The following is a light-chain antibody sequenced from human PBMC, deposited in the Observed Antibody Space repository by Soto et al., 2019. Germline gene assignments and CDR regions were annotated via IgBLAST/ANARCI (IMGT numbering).Light chain of an antibody. V-gene: IGKV1-8*01. Sequence: AIRMTQSPSSLSASTGDRVTITCRASRGISSYLAWYQQKPGKAPKLLIYAASTLQSGVPSRFSGSGSGTDFTLTISCLQSEDFATYYWQQYYSYPRTFGQGTKVEIK. J-gene: IGKJ1*01. CDR3: QQYYSYPRT. CDR1: RGISSY. CDR2: AAS.